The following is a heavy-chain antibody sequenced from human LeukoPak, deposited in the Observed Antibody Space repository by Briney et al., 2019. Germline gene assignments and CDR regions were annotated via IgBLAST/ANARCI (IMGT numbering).Heavy chain of an antibody. J-gene: IGHJ4*02. CDR3: ARDYMGSSGIKFDY. Sequence: PGGSLRLSCAASGFTFSSYEMNWVRQAPGKGLEWVSYISSSGSTIYYADSVKGRFTISRDNAKNSLYLQMNSLRAEDTAVYYCARDYMGSSGIKFDYWGQGTLVTVSS. D-gene: IGHD3-22*01. CDR2: ISSSGSTI. CDR1: GFTFSSYE. V-gene: IGHV3-48*03.